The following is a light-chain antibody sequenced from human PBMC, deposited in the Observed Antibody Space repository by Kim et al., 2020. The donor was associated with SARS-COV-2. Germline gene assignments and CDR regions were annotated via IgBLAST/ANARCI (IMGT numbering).Light chain of an antibody. CDR2: SNN. CDR3: ASWDDSLNAPV. V-gene: IGLV1-44*01. J-gene: IGLJ2*01. CDR1: SFNIGSNP. Sequence: QSVLTQPPSASGTPGQRVTMSCSGNSFNIGSNPVTWFQQLPGTAPKLLISSNNRRPSGVPDRFSASQSDTSASLAISGLQSEDEADYFCASWDDSLNAPVFGGGTQLTVL.